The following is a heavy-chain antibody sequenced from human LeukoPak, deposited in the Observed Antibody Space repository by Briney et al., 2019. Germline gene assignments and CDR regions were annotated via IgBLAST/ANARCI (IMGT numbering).Heavy chain of an antibody. V-gene: IGHV4-39*01. D-gene: IGHD6-6*01. CDR2: IYYSGST. Sequence: PSETLSLTCTVPGGSISSSSYYWGWIRQPPGKGLEWIGSIYYSGSTYYNPSLKSRVTISVDTSKNQFSLKLSSVTAADTAVYYCARHRGYSSSSGFDYWGQGTLVTVSS. CDR3: ARHRGYSSSSGFDY. CDR1: GGSISSSSYY. J-gene: IGHJ4*02.